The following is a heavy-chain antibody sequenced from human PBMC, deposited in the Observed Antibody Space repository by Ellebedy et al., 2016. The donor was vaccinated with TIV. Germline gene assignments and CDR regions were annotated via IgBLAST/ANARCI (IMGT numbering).Heavy chain of an antibody. CDR1: GYSISSGYY. J-gene: IGHJ4*02. CDR3: ARDVAPNYFDY. V-gene: IGHV4-38-2*02. CDR2: IYHSGST. Sequence: GSLRLSXTVSGYSISSGYYWGWIRQPPGKGLEWIGSIYHSGSTYYNPSLKSRVTISVDTSKNQFSLKLSSVTAADTAVYYCARDVAPNYFDYWGQGTLVTVSS.